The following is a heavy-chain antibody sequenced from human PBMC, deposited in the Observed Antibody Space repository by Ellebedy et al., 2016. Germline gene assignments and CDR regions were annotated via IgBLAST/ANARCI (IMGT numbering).Heavy chain of an antibody. Sequence: SETLSLTCAVSGGSISSSNWWTWVRQPPGKGLEWIGEIYHSGGTNYNPSLTSRVTVSMDTSKNQFSLNLIFVTAADTAVYYCARAPAGIKMFQHYYYGMDVWGQGITVTVSS. CDR1: GGSISSSNW. D-gene: IGHD2-2*02. J-gene: IGHJ6*02. V-gene: IGHV4-4*02. CDR3: ARAPAGIKMFQHYYYGMDV. CDR2: IYHSGGT.